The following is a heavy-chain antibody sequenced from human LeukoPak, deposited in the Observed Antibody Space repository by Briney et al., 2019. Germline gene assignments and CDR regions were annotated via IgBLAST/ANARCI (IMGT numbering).Heavy chain of an antibody. J-gene: IGHJ4*02. CDR1: GYTFGSDD. D-gene: IGHD3-10*01. CDR3: ARVVSGSGPEEFDY. V-gene: IGHV1-8*02. CDR2: INPNNGNL. Sequence: ASVKVSCKASGYTFGSDDINWVRQATGQGLDWMGWINPNNGNLGYAQKFQGRVTLTRDTSISTAYMELSRLRSDDTAVYYCARVVSGSGPEEFDYWGQGTLVTVSS.